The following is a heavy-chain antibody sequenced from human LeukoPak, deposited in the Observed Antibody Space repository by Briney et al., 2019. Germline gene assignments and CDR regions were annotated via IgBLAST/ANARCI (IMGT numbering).Heavy chain of an antibody. D-gene: IGHD1-26*01. CDR3: ARDLIVGATRDY. J-gene: IGHJ4*02. Sequence: VASVKVSCKASGYTFTGYYMHWVRQAPGQGLEWMGIINPSGGSTSYAQKFQGRVTMTRDTSTSTVYMELSSLRSEDTAVYYCARDLIVGATRDYWGQGTLVTVSS. V-gene: IGHV1-46*03. CDR2: INPSGGST. CDR1: GYTFTGYY.